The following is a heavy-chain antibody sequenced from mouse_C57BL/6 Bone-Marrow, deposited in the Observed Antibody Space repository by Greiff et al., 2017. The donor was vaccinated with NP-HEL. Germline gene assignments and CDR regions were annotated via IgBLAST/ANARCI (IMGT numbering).Heavy chain of an antibody. CDR3: ANYGGSAWFAY. CDR2: IDPSDSYT. CDR1: GYTFTSYW. Sequence: QVQLQQPGAELVRPGTSVKLSCKASGYTFTSYWMHWVKQRPGQGLEWIGVIDPSDSYTNYNQKFKGKATLTVDTSSSTAYMQLSSLTSEDSAVYYCANYGGSAWFAYWGQGTLVTVSA. V-gene: IGHV1-59*01. J-gene: IGHJ3*01. D-gene: IGHD1-1*01.